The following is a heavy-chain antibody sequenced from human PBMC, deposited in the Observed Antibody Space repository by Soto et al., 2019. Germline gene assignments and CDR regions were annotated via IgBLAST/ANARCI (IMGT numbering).Heavy chain of an antibody. V-gene: IGHV3-7*01. CDR3: ARDMGVFWSGYPEGGFDY. CDR2: IKQDGSEK. CDR1: GFTFTNYW. D-gene: IGHD3-3*01. J-gene: IGHJ4*02. Sequence: GGSLRLSCAASGFTFTNYWMSWVRQAPGKGLEWVANIKQDGSEKYYADSAKGRFIISRDNAKTSLYLQMNSLRAEDTAVYYCARDMGVFWSGYPEGGFDYWGQGNPVTVSS.